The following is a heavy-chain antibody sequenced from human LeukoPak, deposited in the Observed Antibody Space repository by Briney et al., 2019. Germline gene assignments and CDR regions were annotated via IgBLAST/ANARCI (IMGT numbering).Heavy chain of an antibody. J-gene: IGHJ4*02. V-gene: IGHV3-53*01. D-gene: IGHD4/OR15-4a*01. CDR3: ARRAGAYSHPYDY. Sequence: GGTLRLSCAVSGVTFSSNSMSCVRRAPGRGLEEGSFIYSHNTHYSYTAKGRFTISIDNAKNTLYLQMNRLRAEDTAVYYCARRAGAYSHPYDYWGQGTLVTVSS. CDR2: IYSHNT. CDR1: GVTFSSNS.